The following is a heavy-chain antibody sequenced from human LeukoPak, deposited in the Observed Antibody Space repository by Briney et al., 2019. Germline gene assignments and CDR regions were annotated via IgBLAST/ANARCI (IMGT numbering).Heavy chain of an antibody. CDR1: GFTFSSYE. CDR3: ARDEGSGWSPGYYYYGMDV. J-gene: IGHJ6*04. Sequence: PGGSLRLSCAASGFTFSSYEMNWVRQAPGKGLEWVSYISSSGSTIYYADSVKGRFTISRDNAKNSLYLQMNSLRAGDTAVYYCARDEGSGWSPGYYYYGMDVWGKGTTVTVPS. V-gene: IGHV3-48*03. D-gene: IGHD6-19*01. CDR2: ISSSGSTI.